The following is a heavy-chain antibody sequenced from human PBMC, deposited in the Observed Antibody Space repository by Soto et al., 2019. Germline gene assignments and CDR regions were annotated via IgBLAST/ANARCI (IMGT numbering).Heavy chain of an antibody. D-gene: IGHD4-17*01. V-gene: IGHV3-64D*06. J-gene: IGHJ4*02. Sequence: GGSLRLSCSASGFTFSSYAMHWVRQAPGKGLEYVSAISSNGGGTYYADSVKGRFTISRDNSKNTLYLQMSSLRAEDTAVYYCVNSAQYGSFDYWGQGTLVTVSS. CDR2: ISSNGGGT. CDR1: GFTFSSYA. CDR3: VNSAQYGSFDY.